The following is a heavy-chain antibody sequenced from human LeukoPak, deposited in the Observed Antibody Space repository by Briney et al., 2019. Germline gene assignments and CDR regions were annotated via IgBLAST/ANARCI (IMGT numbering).Heavy chain of an antibody. J-gene: IGHJ3*02. CDR3: ARVVAPGYAFDI. V-gene: IGHV4-31*03. Sequence: SSETLSLTCTVSGGSISSGGYYWSWIRQHPGKGLEWIGYIYYSGSTYYNPSFKSRVTISVDTSKNQFSLKLSSVTAADTAVYYCARVVAPGYAFDIWGQGTMVTVSS. D-gene: IGHD5-12*01. CDR1: GGSISSGGYY. CDR2: IYYSGST.